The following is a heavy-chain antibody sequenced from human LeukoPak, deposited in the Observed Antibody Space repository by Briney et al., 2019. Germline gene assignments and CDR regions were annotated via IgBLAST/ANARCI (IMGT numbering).Heavy chain of an antibody. Sequence: PGGSLRLSCAASGFTFDDYGMSWVRRAPGKGLEWVSGINWNGGSTGYADSVKGRFTISRDNAKNSLYLQMNSLRAEDTALYYCARAPDYYDSSGYYEYFQHWGQGTLVTVSS. D-gene: IGHD3-22*01. J-gene: IGHJ1*01. CDR1: GFTFDDYG. CDR3: ARAPDYYDSSGYYEYFQH. CDR2: INWNGGST. V-gene: IGHV3-20*04.